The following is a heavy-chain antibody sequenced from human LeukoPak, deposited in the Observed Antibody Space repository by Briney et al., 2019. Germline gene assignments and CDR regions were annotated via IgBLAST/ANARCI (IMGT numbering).Heavy chain of an antibody. Sequence: ASVQVSCKASGYTFTSYGISWVRQAPGQGLEGLGWISAYNGNTNYAQKLQGRVTMTTDTATSTAYLELRSLRADVTAVYYCARDGGEYSYGLYWGQGTLVTVSS. J-gene: IGHJ4*02. CDR1: GYTFTSYG. CDR2: ISAYNGNT. CDR3: ARDGGEYSYGLY. V-gene: IGHV1-18*04. D-gene: IGHD5-18*01.